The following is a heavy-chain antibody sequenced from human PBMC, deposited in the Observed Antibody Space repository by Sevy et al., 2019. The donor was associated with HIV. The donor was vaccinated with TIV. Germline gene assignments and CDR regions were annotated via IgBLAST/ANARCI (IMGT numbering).Heavy chain of an antibody. V-gene: IGHV3-30*03. Sequence: GGSLRLSCAASGFTFSNSYMHWVRQAPGKGLEWVALISYDGGNKYYVDSVKGRFTISRDNSKNTLYLQMNSLRVEDTAVYYCAREGMVSPDAFDIWGQGTLVTVSS. CDR2: ISYDGGNK. CDR3: AREGMVSPDAFDI. CDR1: GFTFSNSY. D-gene: IGHD3-10*01. J-gene: IGHJ3*02.